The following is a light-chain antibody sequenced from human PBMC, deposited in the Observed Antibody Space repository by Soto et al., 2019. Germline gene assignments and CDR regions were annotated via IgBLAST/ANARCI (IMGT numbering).Light chain of an antibody. J-gene: IGLJ3*02. CDR1: SSDVGGYNY. CDR2: EVS. V-gene: IGLV2-14*01. CDR3: ISFASINTSV. Sequence: QSVLTQPASVSGSPGQSITISCTGTSSDVGGYNYVSWYQQHPGKAPKLMIYEVSNRPSGVSNRFSGSKSGYTFSLTISGLQAEDEADYYCISFASINTSVFGGGTQLTVL.